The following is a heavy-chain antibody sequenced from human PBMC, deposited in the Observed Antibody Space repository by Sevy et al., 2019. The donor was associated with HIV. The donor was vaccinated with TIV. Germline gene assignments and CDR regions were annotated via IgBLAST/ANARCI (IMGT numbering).Heavy chain of an antibody. J-gene: IGHJ5*02. CDR3: ARVPNVLRFLEWRGDWFDP. CDR1: GGTFSSYA. Sequence: ASVKVSCKASGGTFSSYAISWVRQAPGQGLEWMGGIIAIFGTANYAQKFQGRVTITADESTSTAYMELSSLRSEDTAVYYCARVPNVLRFLEWRGDWFDPWGQGTLVTVSS. D-gene: IGHD3-3*01. CDR2: IIAIFGTA. V-gene: IGHV1-69*13.